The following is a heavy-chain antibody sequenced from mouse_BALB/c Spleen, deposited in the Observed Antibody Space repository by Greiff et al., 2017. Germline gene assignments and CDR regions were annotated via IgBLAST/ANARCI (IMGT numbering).Heavy chain of an antibody. V-gene: IGHV5-12-2*01. Sequence: EVMLVESGGGLVQPGGSLKLSCAASGFTFSSYTMSWVRQTPEKRLEWVAYISNGGGSTYYPDTVKGRFTISRDNAKNTLYLQMSSLKSEDTAMYYCARQGGIYYGYDGGFDYWGQGTTLTVSS. J-gene: IGHJ2*01. CDR1: GFTFSSYT. CDR3: ARQGGIYYGYDGGFDY. CDR2: ISNGGGST. D-gene: IGHD2-2*01.